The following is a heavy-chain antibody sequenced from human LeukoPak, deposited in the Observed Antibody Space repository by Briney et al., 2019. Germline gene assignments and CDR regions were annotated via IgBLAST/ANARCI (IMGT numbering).Heavy chain of an antibody. D-gene: IGHD3-10*01. J-gene: IGHJ4*02. V-gene: IGHV4-39*01. CDR2: IYYSGST. CDR1: GGSISSSSYY. CDR3: ARRTTIWFGENYYFDY. Sequence: SETLSLTCTVSGGSISSSSYYWGWIRQPPGKGLEWIGSIYYSGSTYYNPSLKSRVTISVDTSKNQFSLKLSSVTVADTAVYYCARRTTIWFGENYYFDYWGQGTLVTVSS.